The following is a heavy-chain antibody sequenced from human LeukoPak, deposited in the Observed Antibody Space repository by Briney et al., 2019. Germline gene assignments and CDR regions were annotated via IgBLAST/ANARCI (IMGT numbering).Heavy chain of an antibody. V-gene: IGHV3-30*02. D-gene: IGHD3-10*01. CDR1: GFIFSSYA. Sequence: GESLRLSCAASGFIFSSYAMHWVRQAPGKGLEWVAFIRFDGSKKDYVDTGKGRLSISRDNSKNTLYLQMNSLKAEDTAVYYCAKGSNLDERYFQHWGQGTLVTVSS. CDR3: AKGSNLDERYFQH. CDR2: IRFDGSKK. J-gene: IGHJ1*01.